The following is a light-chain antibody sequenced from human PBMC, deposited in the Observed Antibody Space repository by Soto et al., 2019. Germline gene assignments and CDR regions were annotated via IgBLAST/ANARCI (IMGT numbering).Light chain of an antibody. CDR3: QQYGTSPQT. CDR1: QSVNNNY. V-gene: IGKV3D-20*01. J-gene: IGKJ1*01. CDR2: DAS. Sequence: EIGLTQSPATLSLSPGERATLSCGASQSVNNNYLAWYQQKPGLAPRLLIYDASSRATGIPDRFSGSGSGTDFTLTISTLEPEDFAVYSCQQYGTSPQTFGQGTKVEIK.